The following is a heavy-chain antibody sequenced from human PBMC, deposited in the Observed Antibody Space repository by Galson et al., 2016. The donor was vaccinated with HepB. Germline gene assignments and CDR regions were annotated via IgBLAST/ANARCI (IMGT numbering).Heavy chain of an antibody. Sequence: SLRLSCAASGFTLEDYAMHWVRQAPRKGLEWVSGINWNSHYVAYADSVKGRFTISRDNAKNSLYLQMDGLRGDDTALYYCAKDSDGGIAAAGTTFEAWGQGTLVAVSS. CDR3: AKDSDGGIAAAGTTFEA. D-gene: IGHD6-25*01. CDR1: GFTLEDYA. J-gene: IGHJ5*02. V-gene: IGHV3-9*01. CDR2: INWNSHYV.